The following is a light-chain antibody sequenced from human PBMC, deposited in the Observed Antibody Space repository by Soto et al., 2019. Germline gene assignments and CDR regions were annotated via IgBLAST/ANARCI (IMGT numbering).Light chain of an antibody. J-gene: IGLJ1*01. Sequence: QSVLTQPPSVSGAPGQRVTISCTGSSXNIGAGYDVHWYQQLPGTAPKLLIYGNSNRPSGVPDRFSGSKSGTSASLAIPGLQAEDEADYYCQSYDSSLSGYVFGGGTKVTVL. CDR3: QSYDSSLSGYV. CDR2: GNS. CDR1: SXNIGAGYD. V-gene: IGLV1-40*01.